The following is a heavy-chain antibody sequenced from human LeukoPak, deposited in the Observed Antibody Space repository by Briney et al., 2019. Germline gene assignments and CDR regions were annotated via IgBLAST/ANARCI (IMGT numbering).Heavy chain of an antibody. D-gene: IGHD3-10*01. CDR2: LFYSGST. V-gene: IGHV4-59*01. J-gene: IGHJ4*02. CDR1: GASITRYY. CDR3: ATVAVIRGVTYFDY. Sequence: SETLSLTCTVSGASITRYYWRWIRQPPGKGLEWIAYLFYSGSTDYNPSLESRVTISVDTSKNQFSLKLRSVTAADTAVYYCATVAVIRGVTYFDYWGQGTLVTVSS.